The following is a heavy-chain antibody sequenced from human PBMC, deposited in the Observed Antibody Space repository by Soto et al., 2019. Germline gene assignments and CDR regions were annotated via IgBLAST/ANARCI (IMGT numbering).Heavy chain of an antibody. V-gene: IGHV4-31*03. D-gene: IGHD2-2*01. J-gene: IGHJ4*02. CDR2: VSYTGNT. Sequence: QVQLQESGPGLMQPSQTLSLTCTVSGGSIGSGGYWWSWIRQHPGRGLEWIGFVSYTGNTQYNPSLKGRVNISVDTSTKQFSLKLSSVTDADTAVYYCARGTLVWGQGTLVTVSS. CDR3: ARGTLV. CDR1: GGSIGSGGYW.